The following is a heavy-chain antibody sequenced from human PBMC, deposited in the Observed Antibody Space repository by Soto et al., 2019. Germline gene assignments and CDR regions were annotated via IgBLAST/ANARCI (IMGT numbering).Heavy chain of an antibody. CDR2: ISGSGGST. CDR1: GFTFSSYA. Sequence: GGSLRFSCAASGFTFSSYAMSWVRQAPGKGLEWVSAISGSGGSTYYADSVKGRFTISRDNSKNTLYLQMNSLRAEETAVYYCVLRRYYYDSSGYYHDAFDIWGKGTMVTVSS. V-gene: IGHV3-23*01. D-gene: IGHD3-22*01. CDR3: VLRRYYYDSSGYYHDAFDI. J-gene: IGHJ3*02.